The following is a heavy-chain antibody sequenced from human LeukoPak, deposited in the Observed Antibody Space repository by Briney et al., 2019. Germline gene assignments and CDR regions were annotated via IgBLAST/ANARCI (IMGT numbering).Heavy chain of an antibody. V-gene: IGHV3-21*01. D-gene: IGHD6-13*01. Sequence: PGGSLRLSCAASGFTFSSYAMNWVRQAPGKGLEWVSSISSSSSYIYYADSVKGRFTISRDNAKNSLYLQMNSLRAEDTAVYYCARDLGSSSWYNWFDPWGQGTLVTVSS. J-gene: IGHJ5*02. CDR1: GFTFSSYA. CDR3: ARDLGSSSWYNWFDP. CDR2: ISSSSSYI.